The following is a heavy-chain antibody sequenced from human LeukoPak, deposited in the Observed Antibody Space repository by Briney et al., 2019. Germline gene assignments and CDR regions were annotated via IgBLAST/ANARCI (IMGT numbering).Heavy chain of an antibody. Sequence: GASVKVSCKASGYTFTSYDINWVRQATGRGLEWMGWMNPNSGNTGYAQKFQGRVTMTRNTSISTAYMELSSLRSEDTAVYYCARGHYDYVWGSYRPVYFDYWGQGTLVTVSS. CDR3: ARGHYDYVWGSYRPVYFDY. CDR1: GYTFTSYD. V-gene: IGHV1-8*01. D-gene: IGHD3-16*02. J-gene: IGHJ4*02. CDR2: MNPNSGNT.